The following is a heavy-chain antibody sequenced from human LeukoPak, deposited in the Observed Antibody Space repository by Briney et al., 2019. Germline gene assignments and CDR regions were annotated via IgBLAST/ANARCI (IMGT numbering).Heavy chain of an antibody. CDR1: GFTFSDYN. Sequence: GGSLRLSCAASGFTFSDYNMHWVRQAPGKGLEWVAVISYDGSNKYYADSVKGRFTISRDNSKNTLYLQMNSLRAEDTAVYYCASPPAYFDYWGQGTLVTVSS. CDR3: ASPPAYFDY. J-gene: IGHJ4*02. V-gene: IGHV3-30*03. CDR2: ISYDGSNK.